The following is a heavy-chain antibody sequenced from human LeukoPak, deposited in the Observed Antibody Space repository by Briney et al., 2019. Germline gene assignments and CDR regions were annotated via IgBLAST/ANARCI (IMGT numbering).Heavy chain of an antibody. V-gene: IGHV3-21*01. J-gene: IGHJ6*03. CDR2: ISSSSSYI. Sequence: GGSLRLSCAASGFTFSNAWMSWVRQAPGKGLEWVSSISSSSSYIYYADSVKGRFTISRDNAKNSLYLQMNSLRAEDTAVYYCARVPTGSYYYYMDVWGKGTTVTVSS. CDR3: ARVPTGSYYYYMDV. CDR1: GFTFSNAW. D-gene: IGHD1-1*01.